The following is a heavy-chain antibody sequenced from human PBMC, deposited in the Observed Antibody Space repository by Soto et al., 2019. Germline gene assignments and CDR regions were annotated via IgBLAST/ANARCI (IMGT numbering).Heavy chain of an antibody. D-gene: IGHD6-19*01. CDR3: ARARAVASGMDV. Sequence: RQPPGKGLEWIGYIYYSGSTNYNPSLKSRVTISVDTSKNQFSLKLSSVTAADTAVYYCARARAVASGMDVWGQGTTVTVSS. V-gene: IGHV4-59*01. J-gene: IGHJ6*02. CDR2: IYYSGST.